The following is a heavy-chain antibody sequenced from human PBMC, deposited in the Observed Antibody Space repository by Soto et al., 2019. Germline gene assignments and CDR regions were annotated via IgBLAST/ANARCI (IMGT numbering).Heavy chain of an antibody. Sequence: EVQLVESGGGLVQPGRSLRLSCAVSGFTFDDYAMHWARQTPGKGLEWVSSISWNSGRIGYVDSVKGRFTISRDNAKKILYLQMNNLRAEDTAVYYCAKDTWVKAHADAFDVWGQGTMVTVSS. CDR3: AKDTWVKAHADAFDV. J-gene: IGHJ3*01. CDR1: GFTFDDYA. V-gene: IGHV3-9*01. CDR2: ISWNSGRI. D-gene: IGHD2-21*01.